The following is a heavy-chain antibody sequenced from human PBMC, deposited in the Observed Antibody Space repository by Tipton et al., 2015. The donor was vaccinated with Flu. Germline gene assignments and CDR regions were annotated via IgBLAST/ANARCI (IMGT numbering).Heavy chain of an antibody. CDR1: GYSISSGYY. J-gene: IGHJ6*02. D-gene: IGHD2-2*02. Sequence: TLSLTCAVSGYSISSGYYWGWIRQPPGKGLEWIGCIYHSGSTYYNPSLKSRVTISVDTSKNQFSLKLSSVTAADTAVYYCAREDIVVVPAAIEVYYYYGMDVWGQGTTVTVSS. V-gene: IGHV4-38-2*02. CDR3: AREDIVVVPAAIEVYYYYGMDV. CDR2: IYHSGST.